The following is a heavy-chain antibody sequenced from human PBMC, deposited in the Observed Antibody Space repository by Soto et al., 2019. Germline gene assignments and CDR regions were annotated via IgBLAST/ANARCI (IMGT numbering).Heavy chain of an antibody. Sequence: KPSETLSLTCTVSGGSISSSSYYWGWIRQPPGKGLEWIGSIYYSGSTYYNPSLKSRVTISVDTSKNQFSLKLSSVTAADTAVYYCASFRGQQWLVGRNNWFDPWGQGTLVTVSS. V-gene: IGHV4-39*01. CDR2: IYYSGST. J-gene: IGHJ5*02. CDR3: ASFRGQQWLVGRNNWFDP. D-gene: IGHD6-19*01. CDR1: GGSISSSSYY.